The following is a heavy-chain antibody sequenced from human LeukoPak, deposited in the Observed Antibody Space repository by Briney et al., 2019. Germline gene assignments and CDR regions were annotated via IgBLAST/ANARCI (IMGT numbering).Heavy chain of an antibody. D-gene: IGHD6-19*01. V-gene: IGHV1-18*01. CDR1: GYTFTSYG. Sequence: ASVKVSCKASGYTFTSYGISWVRQAPGQGLEWMGWISAYNGNTNYAQKLQGRVTMTTDTSTSTAYMELRSLRSDDTAVHYCARVLFEWLVPLLGYFDYWGQGTLVTVSS. CDR3: ARVLFEWLVPLLGYFDY. J-gene: IGHJ4*02. CDR2: ISAYNGNT.